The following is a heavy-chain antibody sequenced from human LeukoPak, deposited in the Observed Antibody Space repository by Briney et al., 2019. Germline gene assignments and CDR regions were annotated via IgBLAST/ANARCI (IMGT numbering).Heavy chain of an antibody. D-gene: IGHD6-6*01. CDR1: GYTFTSYG. V-gene: IGHV1-18*01. CDR3: ARDRGSIAARPDYYYYYYMDV. CDR2: ISAYNGNT. J-gene: IGHJ6*03. Sequence: ASVKVSCKACGYTFTSYGISWVRQAPGQGLEWMGWISAYNGNTNYAQKLQGRVTMTTDTSTSTAYMELRSLRSDDTAVYYCARDRGSIAARPDYYYYYYMDVWGKGTTVTVSS.